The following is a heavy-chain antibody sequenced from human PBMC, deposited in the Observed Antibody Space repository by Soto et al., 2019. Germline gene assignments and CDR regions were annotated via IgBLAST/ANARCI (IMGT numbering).Heavy chain of an antibody. CDR2: IIPIFGTT. J-gene: IGHJ6*02. Sequence: QMQLVQSGAEVKKPGSSVKVSCKASGGTFSSYAISWVRQAPGQGLEWLGGIIPIFGTTKYAQNLQGRDTHTADRSTRTDYVESSSMASEDTAMKKCVRAGVVTTGRVGIKSGIIVLGQATTVTV. CDR1: GGTFSSYA. D-gene: IGHD3-10*01. CDR3: VRAGVVTTGRVGIKSGIIV. V-gene: IGHV1-69*06.